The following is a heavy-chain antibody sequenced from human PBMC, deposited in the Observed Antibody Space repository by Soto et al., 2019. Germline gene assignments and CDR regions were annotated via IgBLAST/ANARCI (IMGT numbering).Heavy chain of an antibody. J-gene: IGHJ3*02. CDR1: GGTFSSYA. D-gene: IGHD1-26*01. CDR2: IIPIFGTA. V-gene: IGHV1-69*01. CDR3: ARVQATIVGATTGAFDI. Sequence: QVQLVQSGAEVKKPGSSVKVSCKASGGTFSSYAISWVRQAPGQGLEWMGGIIPIFGTANYAQKFQGRVTITADESTSTAYMELSSLRSEDTVVYYCARVQATIVGATTGAFDIWGQGTMVTVSS.